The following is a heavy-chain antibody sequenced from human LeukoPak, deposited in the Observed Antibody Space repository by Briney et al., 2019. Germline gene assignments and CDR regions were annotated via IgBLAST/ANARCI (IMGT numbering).Heavy chain of an antibody. CDR3: AREVPDYYGSGRPAVVDY. V-gene: IGHV1-18*01. CDR1: GYTFSDYG. J-gene: IGHJ4*02. D-gene: IGHD3-10*01. Sequence: ASVKVSCKASGYTFSDYGITWVRQAPGQGREWMGWITAYNGNTNYAQKLQGRVTMTTDTSTSTAYMELRSLRSDDTAVYYCAREVPDYYGSGRPAVVDYWGQGTLVTVSS. CDR2: ITAYNGNT.